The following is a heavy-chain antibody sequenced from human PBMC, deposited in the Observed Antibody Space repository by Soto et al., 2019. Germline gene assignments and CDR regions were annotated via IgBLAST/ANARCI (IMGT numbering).Heavy chain of an antibody. Sequence: EVQLLESGGGLVQPGGSLRLSCAASGFTFSSYAMSWVRQAPGKGLEWVSAISGSGGSTYYADSAKGRRTISRDNTKNTMYLKMNRLRAEDTSMYYCARAKLFGFLFGDVFDLWGLGTMVTVSS. D-gene: IGHD3-10*02. CDR2: ISGSGGST. CDR1: GFTFSSYA. V-gene: IGHV3-23*01. J-gene: IGHJ3*01. CDR3: ARAKLFGFLFGDVFDL.